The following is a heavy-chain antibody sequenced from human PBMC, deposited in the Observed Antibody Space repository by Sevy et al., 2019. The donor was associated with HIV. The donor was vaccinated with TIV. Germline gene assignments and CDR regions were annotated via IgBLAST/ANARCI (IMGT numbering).Heavy chain of an antibody. CDR3: ARAPPVRSGDDSLNWFDP. V-gene: IGHV4-59*01. CDR2: IHYSGST. D-gene: IGHD5-12*01. CDR1: YGPISAYY. Sequence: SETLSLTCSVSYGPISAYYWNWIRQSPGKGLEWIGYIHYSGSTNYNPSFKSRVTMSLDTSKNQFSLQLNSVTDADTDLYYCARAPPVRSGDDSLNWFDPWGRGTLVTVSS. J-gene: IGHJ5*02.